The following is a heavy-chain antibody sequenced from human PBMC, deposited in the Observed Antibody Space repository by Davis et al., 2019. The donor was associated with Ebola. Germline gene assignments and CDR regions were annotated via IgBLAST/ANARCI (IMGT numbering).Heavy chain of an antibody. V-gene: IGHV3-21*01. J-gene: IGHJ4*02. CDR1: GFTFDVYT. D-gene: IGHD5-12*01. Sequence: PGGSLRLSCAASGFTFDVYTMNWVRQGPGKGLEWVASISNGGAYIFYADSVKGRFTISRDNAKKFLYLQIDRLRVEDTGTYFCARVYSGYDWGQGTQVVVSS. CDR3: ARVYSGYD. CDR2: ISNGGAYI.